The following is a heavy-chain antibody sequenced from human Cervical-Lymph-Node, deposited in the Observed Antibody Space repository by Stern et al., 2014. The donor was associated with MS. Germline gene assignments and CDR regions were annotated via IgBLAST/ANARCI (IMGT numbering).Heavy chain of an antibody. CDR2: SGSDGAT. V-gene: IGHV3-23*04. CDR3: GKDLHYWTADS. CDR1: GFPFGSYA. D-gene: IGHD1-1*01. Sequence: VQLVESGGGLVQPGGSLRLSCVGSGFPFGSYAMTWVRQTPGKGLEWVAGSGSDGATHYAEYVRGRFTVSRDNSQNILYLQMDSLRADDTAVYYCGKDLHYWTADSWGQGTLVTVSS. J-gene: IGHJ4*02.